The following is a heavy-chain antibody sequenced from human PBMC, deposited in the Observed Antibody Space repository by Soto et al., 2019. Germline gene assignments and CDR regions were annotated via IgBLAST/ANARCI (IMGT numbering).Heavy chain of an antibody. Sequence: ASVKVSCKASGYTFTAYYMHWVRQAPGQGLGWMGWINPNTGDTNYAQKFQGRVTMTRDTSISTAYMELSRLRSDDTAVYYCARALLFDYWGQGTLVTVSS. CDR2: INPNTGDT. CDR1: GYTFTAYY. CDR3: ARALLFDY. V-gene: IGHV1-2*02. J-gene: IGHJ4*02.